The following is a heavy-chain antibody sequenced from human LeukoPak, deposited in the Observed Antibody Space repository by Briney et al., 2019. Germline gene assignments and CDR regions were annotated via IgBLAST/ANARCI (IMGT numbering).Heavy chain of an antibody. D-gene: IGHD4-17*01. CDR2: INPNSGGT. CDR3: ARRDDYGDYNWFDP. Sequence: ASVKVSCKASGYTFTGYYMHWVRQAPGQGLEWMGWINPNSGGTNYAQKFQGRVTMTRDTSISTAYLQWSSLKASDTAMYYCARRDDYGDYNWFDPWGQGTLVTVSS. J-gene: IGHJ5*02. CDR1: GYTFTGYY. V-gene: IGHV1-2*02.